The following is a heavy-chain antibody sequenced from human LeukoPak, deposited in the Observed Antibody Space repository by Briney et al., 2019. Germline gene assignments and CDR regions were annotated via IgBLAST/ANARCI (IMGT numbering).Heavy chain of an antibody. CDR3: ARDLVGSSWYGAFDI. J-gene: IGHJ3*02. Sequence: GGSLRLSCAASGFTFSSYSMNWVRQAPGKGLEWVSSISSSSSYIYYADSVKGRFTISRDNAKNSLYLQMNSLRAEDTAVYYCARDLVGSSWYGAFDIWGQGTMVTVSS. CDR1: GFTFSSYS. CDR2: ISSSSSYI. D-gene: IGHD6-13*01. V-gene: IGHV3-21*01.